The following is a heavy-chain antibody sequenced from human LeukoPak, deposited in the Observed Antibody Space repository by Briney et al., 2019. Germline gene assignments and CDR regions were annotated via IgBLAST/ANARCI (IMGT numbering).Heavy chain of an antibody. D-gene: IGHD5-24*01. CDR2: IKQDGSEK. Sequence: PGGSLRLSCVVSGFTFSSHSVSWVRQAPGKGLEWVANIKQDGSEKYYVDSVKGRFTISRDNAKNSLYLQMNSLRAEDTAVYYCARRRDGYNRGYYFDYWGQGTLVTVSS. CDR1: GFTFSSHS. CDR3: ARRRDGYNRGYYFDY. V-gene: IGHV3-7*01. J-gene: IGHJ4*02.